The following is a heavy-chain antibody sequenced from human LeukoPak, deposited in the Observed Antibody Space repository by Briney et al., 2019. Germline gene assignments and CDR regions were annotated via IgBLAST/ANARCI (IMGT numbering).Heavy chain of an antibody. D-gene: IGHD3-10*01. CDR2: IYPGDSDT. V-gene: IGHV5-51*01. CDR3: ARLQHYYGSGSYYKMLDY. Sequence: GEALKISCKGSGYSFTSYWIGWVRQVPGKGLELMGIIYPGDSDTRYSPSFQGQVTISADKSISTAYLQWSSLKASDTDMYYCARLQHYYGSGSYYKMLDYWGQGTLATVSS. J-gene: IGHJ4*02. CDR1: GYSFTSYW.